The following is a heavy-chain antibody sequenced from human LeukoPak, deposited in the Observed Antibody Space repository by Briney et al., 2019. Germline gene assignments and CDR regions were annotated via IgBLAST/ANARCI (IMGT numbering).Heavy chain of an antibody. Sequence: GGSLRLSCAASGFTFSSYAMHWVRQAPGKGLEWVAVISYDGNNKYYADSVKGRFTISRDNSKNTLFLQMNSLRAEDTAVYYCARESESAYGGYDPYYYYYYTLDVWGQGTTVSVSS. CDR1: GFTFSSYA. CDR3: ARESESAYGGYDPYYYYYYTLDV. V-gene: IGHV3-30-3*01. J-gene: IGHJ6*02. CDR2: ISYDGNNK. D-gene: IGHD5-12*01.